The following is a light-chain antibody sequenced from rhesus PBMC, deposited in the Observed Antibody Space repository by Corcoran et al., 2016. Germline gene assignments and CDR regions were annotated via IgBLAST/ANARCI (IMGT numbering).Light chain of an antibody. V-gene: IGKV3-42*01. CDR1: QSVSSS. Sequence: EIVMTQSPATLSLSPGERATLSCRASQSVSSSLAWYQQKPGQAPKLLSYGESTRATGNPYRFSGSGSGSDFTLTISSLEPEDAGVYYCQQDYSWIFTFGPGTKVAIK. J-gene: IGKJ3*01. CDR2: GES. CDR3: QQDYSWIFT.